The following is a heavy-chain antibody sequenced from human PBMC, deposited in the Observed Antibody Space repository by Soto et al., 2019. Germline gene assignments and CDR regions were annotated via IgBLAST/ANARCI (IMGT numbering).Heavy chain of an antibody. D-gene: IGHD3-3*01. J-gene: IGHJ4*02. CDR2: INHSGST. CDR1: GGSFSGYY. V-gene: IGHV4-34*01. CDR3: ARGVPAFWSGYYPPVHFDY. Sequence: SETLSLTCAVYGGSFSGYYWSWIRQPPGNGLEWIGEINHSGSTNYNPSLKSRVTISVDTSKNQFSLKLSSVTAADTAVYYCARGVPAFWSGYYPPVHFDYWGQGTLVTVSS.